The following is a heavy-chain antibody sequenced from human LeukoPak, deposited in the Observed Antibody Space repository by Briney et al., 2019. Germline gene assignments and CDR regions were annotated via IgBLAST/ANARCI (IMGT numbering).Heavy chain of an antibody. Sequence: PGGSLRLSCAASGFTFSSYGMHWVRQAPGKGLEWVAVISYDGSNKYYADSVKGRFTISRDNSKNTLYLLMNSLRAEDTAVYYCAKDGVRGVKDYWGQGTLVTVSS. CDR2: ISYDGSNK. CDR3: AKDGVRGVKDY. CDR1: GFTFSSYG. D-gene: IGHD3-10*01. V-gene: IGHV3-30*18. J-gene: IGHJ4*02.